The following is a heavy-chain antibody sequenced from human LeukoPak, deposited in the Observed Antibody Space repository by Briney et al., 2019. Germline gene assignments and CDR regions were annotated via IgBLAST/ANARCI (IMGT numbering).Heavy chain of an antibody. CDR3: AQGGVVSAASFQH. D-gene: IGHD2-2*01. CDR1: GGSISSYY. CDR2: IYYSGST. J-gene: IGHJ1*01. V-gene: IGHV4-59*08. Sequence: SETLSLTCTVSGGSISSYYWSWIRQPPGKGLEWIGYIYYSGSTNYNPSLKSRVTISVDTSKNQFSLKLSSVTAADTAVYYCAQGGVVSAASFQHWGQGTLVTVSS.